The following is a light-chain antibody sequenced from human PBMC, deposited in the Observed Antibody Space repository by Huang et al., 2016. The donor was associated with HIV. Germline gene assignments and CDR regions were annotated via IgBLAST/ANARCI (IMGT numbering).Light chain of an antibody. CDR2: AAS. Sequence: DIQMTQSPSSLSASVGDIVTITCRASQSISNYLNWYQQKPGKAPNLLIYAASSLQSGVPSRFSGSGSGTDFTLTISSLQPEDFATYYCLQSYSTPLFGPGTKVDMK. CDR3: LQSYSTPL. J-gene: IGKJ3*01. V-gene: IGKV1-39*01. CDR1: QSISNY.